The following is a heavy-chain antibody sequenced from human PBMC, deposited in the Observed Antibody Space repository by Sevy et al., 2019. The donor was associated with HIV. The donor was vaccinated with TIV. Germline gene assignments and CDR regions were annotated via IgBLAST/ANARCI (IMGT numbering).Heavy chain of an antibody. CDR1: GFTFSSYG. D-gene: IGHD1-26*01. CDR2: IWYDGSNK. CDR3: ARDRVGATGPDY. V-gene: IGHV3-33*01. J-gene: IGHJ4*02. Sequence: GGSLRLSCAASGFTFSSYGMHWVRQAPGKGLEWVAVIWYDGSNKYYADSVKGRFTISRDNSKNTLYLQVNSLRAEDTAVYYCARDRVGATGPDYWGQGTLVIVSS.